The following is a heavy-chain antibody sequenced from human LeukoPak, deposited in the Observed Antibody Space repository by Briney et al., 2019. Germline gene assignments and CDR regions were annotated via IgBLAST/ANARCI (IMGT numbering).Heavy chain of an antibody. CDR1: GYTFTDYY. Sequence: VASVKVSCKASGYTFTDYYMHWVRQAPGQGLEWMGWINPDNGGTSYAQKFQGRVTMTRDTSISTAYMELSSLTSDDTAMYYCARPPGRDGYNRYDYWGQGTLVTVSS. V-gene: IGHV1-2*02. CDR3: ARPPGRDGYNRYDY. J-gene: IGHJ4*02. D-gene: IGHD5-24*01. CDR2: INPDNGGT.